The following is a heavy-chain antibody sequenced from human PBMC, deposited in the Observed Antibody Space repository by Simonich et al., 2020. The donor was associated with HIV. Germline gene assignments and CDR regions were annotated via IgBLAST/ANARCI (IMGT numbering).Heavy chain of an antibody. Sequence: QVQLVESGGGVVQPGRSLRLSCAASGFTFSSYGMHWVRQAPGKGLEWVALIWYDGSNKYYADSVNGRFTISRDNSKNKLYLQMNSLRAEDTAVYYCARARAALDMIFDYWGQGTLVTVSS. CDR3: ARARAALDMIFDY. CDR2: IWYDGSNK. V-gene: IGHV3-33*01. CDR1: GFTFSSYG. D-gene: IGHD3-16*01. J-gene: IGHJ4*02.